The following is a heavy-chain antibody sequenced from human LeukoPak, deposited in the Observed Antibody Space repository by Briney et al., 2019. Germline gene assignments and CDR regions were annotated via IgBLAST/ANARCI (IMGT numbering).Heavy chain of an antibody. CDR2: LSYDGSA. Sequence: SSETLSLTCTVSGASITSKAYFWGWIRRPPGKGLEWVGTLSYDGSAYYNTSLKSRVTISVDTSKNQFSLKLSSVTAADTTVYYCARDRGKYCSSTSCYSASDIWGQGTMVTVSS. J-gene: IGHJ3*02. D-gene: IGHD2-2*01. CDR1: GASITSKAYF. V-gene: IGHV4-39*07. CDR3: ARDRGKYCSSTSCYSASDI.